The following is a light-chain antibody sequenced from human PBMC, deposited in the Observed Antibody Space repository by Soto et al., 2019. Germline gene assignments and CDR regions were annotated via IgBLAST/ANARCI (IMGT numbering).Light chain of an antibody. CDR1: QTISNS. J-gene: IGKJ4*01. V-gene: IGKV1-5*03. Sequence: DIQMTQSPSTLSASVGDRVTIACRASQTISNSLAWYQQKPGKAPNLLIYKASSLESGVTSRFSGSGSETKFTLTISSLQPDDFATYYCRQYISYPVTFGGGTKVEMK. CDR3: RQYISYPVT. CDR2: KAS.